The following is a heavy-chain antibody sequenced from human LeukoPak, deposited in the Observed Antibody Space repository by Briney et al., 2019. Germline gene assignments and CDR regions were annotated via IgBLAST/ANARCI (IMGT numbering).Heavy chain of an antibody. CDR3: AKSIQLWFRSTFDY. Sequence: PGGSLRLSCAASGFNFSSYAMSWVRQAPGKGLEWVSAISGSGGSTYYADSVKGRFTISRDNSKNTLYLQMNSLRAEDTAVYYCAKSIQLWFRSTFDYWGQGTLVTVSS. D-gene: IGHD5-18*01. V-gene: IGHV3-23*01. CDR2: ISGSGGST. CDR1: GFNFSSYA. J-gene: IGHJ4*02.